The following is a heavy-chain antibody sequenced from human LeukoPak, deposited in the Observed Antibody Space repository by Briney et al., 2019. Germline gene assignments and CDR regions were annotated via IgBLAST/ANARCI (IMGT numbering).Heavy chain of an antibody. CDR1: GFTFSSYS. V-gene: IGHV3-21*04. Sequence: GGSLRLSCAASGFTFSSYSMNWVRQAPGEGLEWVSSISSSSSYIYYADSVKGRFTISRDNAKNSLYLQMNSLRAEDTALYYCAKDIGGERQLVFDYWGQGTLVTVSS. D-gene: IGHD6-13*01. CDR2: ISSSSSYI. CDR3: AKDIGGERQLVFDY. J-gene: IGHJ4*02.